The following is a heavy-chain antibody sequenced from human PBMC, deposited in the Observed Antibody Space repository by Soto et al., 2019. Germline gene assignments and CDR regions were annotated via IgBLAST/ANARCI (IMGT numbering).Heavy chain of an antibody. CDR3: AREGYGDPMVGAFDI. J-gene: IGHJ3*02. D-gene: IGHD4-17*01. CDR2: IWYDGSNK. Sequence: QVQLVESGGGVVQPGRSLRLSCAASGFTFSSYGMHWVRQAPGKGLEWVAVIWYDGSNKYYADSVKGRFTISRDNSKNTLYLQMNSLRAEDTAVYYCAREGYGDPMVGAFDIWGQGTMVTVSS. CDR1: GFTFSSYG. V-gene: IGHV3-33*01.